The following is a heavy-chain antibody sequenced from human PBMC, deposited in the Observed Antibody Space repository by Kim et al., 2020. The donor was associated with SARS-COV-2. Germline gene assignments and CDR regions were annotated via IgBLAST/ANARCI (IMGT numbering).Heavy chain of an antibody. D-gene: IGHD2-2*01. Sequence: ASVKVSCKVSGYTLTELSMHWVRQAPGKGLEWMGGFDPEDGETIYAQKFQGRVTMTEDTSTDTAYMELSSLRSEDTAVYYCATAGVPYQPPTPIPYYGMDVWGQGTTVTVSS. CDR2: FDPEDGET. V-gene: IGHV1-24*01. CDR1: GYTLTELS. CDR3: ATAGVPYQPPTPIPYYGMDV. J-gene: IGHJ6*02.